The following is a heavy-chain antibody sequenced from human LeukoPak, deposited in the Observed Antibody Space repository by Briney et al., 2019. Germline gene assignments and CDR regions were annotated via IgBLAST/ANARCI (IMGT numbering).Heavy chain of an antibody. J-gene: IGHJ4*02. Sequence: GGSLRLSCSASGLTLSSHALHWVRQAPGKGLEYGSGLSHNGGNTYYAASVKGRFTISRDNSRNTLYLQMSSLRDADTAVYYCVKNGYGSGGYLELDHWGQGTLVTVSS. D-gene: IGHD3-10*01. CDR1: GLTLSSHA. V-gene: IGHV3-64D*09. CDR2: LSHNGGNT. CDR3: VKNGYGSGGYLELDH.